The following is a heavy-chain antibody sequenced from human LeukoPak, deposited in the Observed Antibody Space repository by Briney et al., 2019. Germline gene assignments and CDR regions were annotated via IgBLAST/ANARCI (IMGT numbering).Heavy chain of an antibody. Sequence: GGSLRLSCAASGFTFDDYGMHWVRQPPGKGLEWVSGISWNSGNIGYADSVKGRFTISRDNAKNSLYLQMDVLKPEDTAFYYCAKVDGYNSGWYDSWGQGTLVTVSS. V-gene: IGHV3-9*01. D-gene: IGHD6-19*01. J-gene: IGHJ5*01. CDR2: ISWNSGNI. CDR3: AKVDGYNSGWYDS. CDR1: GFTFDDYG.